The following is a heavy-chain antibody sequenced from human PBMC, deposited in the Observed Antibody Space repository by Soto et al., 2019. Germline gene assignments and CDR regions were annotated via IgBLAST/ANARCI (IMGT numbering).Heavy chain of an antibody. CDR1: GGSISSGGGYS. CDR2: IYHSGST. CDR3: ARYYGDYLNYFDY. V-gene: IGHV4-30-2*01. D-gene: IGHD4-17*01. J-gene: IGHJ4*02. Sequence: SETLSLTCAVSGGSISSGGGYSWSWIRQPPGKGLEWIGYIYHSGSTYYNPSLKSRVTISIDRSKDQFSLKLSSVTAADTAVYYCARYYGDYLNYFDYWGQGTLVTVPQ.